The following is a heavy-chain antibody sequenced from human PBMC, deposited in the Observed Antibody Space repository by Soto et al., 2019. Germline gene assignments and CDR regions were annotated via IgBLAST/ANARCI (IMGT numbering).Heavy chain of an antibody. CDR2: IYQSGVT. V-gene: IGHV4-30-2*01. CDR3: AGMPYTSGLRFDP. CDR1: GDSYSISTYS. Sequence: NPSETLSLTCNMTGDSYSISTYSWSWIRQPPGKALQWIGFIYQSGVTSYNPSLASRASISLDRSNNQCSLKLKSVTAADTAVYFCAGMPYTSGLRFDPWGPGTLVTVSS. J-gene: IGHJ5*02. D-gene: IGHD6-19*01.